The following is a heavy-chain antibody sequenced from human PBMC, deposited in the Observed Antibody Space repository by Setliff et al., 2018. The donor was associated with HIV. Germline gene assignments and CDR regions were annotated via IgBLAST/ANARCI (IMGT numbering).Heavy chain of an antibody. CDR2: IDPSGGST. J-gene: IGHJ6*02. CDR3: ARDVEHMMDV. CDR1: GYTFTNYF. Sequence: ASVKVSCKASGYTFTNYFVHWVRQAPGQGLEWMGIIDPSGGSTNYAQKLQGRVTMTTDTSTNTAYLELRSLRFDDTAVYYCARDVEHMMDVWGQGTTVTVSS. V-gene: IGHV1-46*01.